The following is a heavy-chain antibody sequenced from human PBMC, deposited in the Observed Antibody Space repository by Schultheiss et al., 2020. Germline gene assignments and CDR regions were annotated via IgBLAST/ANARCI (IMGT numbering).Heavy chain of an antibody. CDR1: GFTFSSYA. CDR3: ARDPSEFDILTGLGY. D-gene: IGHD3-9*01. Sequence: GGSLRLSCAASGFTFSSYAMSWVRQAPGKGLEWVSAISGSGGSTYYADSVKGRFTISRDNSKNTLYLQMNSLRAEDTAVYYCARDPSEFDILTGLGYWGQGTLVTVSS. J-gene: IGHJ4*02. CDR2: ISGSGGST. V-gene: IGHV3-23*01.